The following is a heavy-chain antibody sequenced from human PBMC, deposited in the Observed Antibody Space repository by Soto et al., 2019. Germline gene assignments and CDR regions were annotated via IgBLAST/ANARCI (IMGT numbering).Heavy chain of an antibody. CDR1: GFTFSSYG. Sequence: PGGSLRLSCAASGFTFSSYGMHWVRQAPGKGLEWVAVIWYDGSNKHYADSVKGRFTISRDNSKNTLYLQMNGLRAEDTAVYYCARGPHYYDSSGYLDYWGQGTLVTVSS. D-gene: IGHD3-22*01. V-gene: IGHV3-33*01. CDR3: ARGPHYYDSSGYLDY. J-gene: IGHJ4*02. CDR2: IWYDGSNK.